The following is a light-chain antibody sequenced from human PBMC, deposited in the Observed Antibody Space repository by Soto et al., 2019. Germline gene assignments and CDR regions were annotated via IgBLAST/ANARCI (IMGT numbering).Light chain of an antibody. J-gene: IGKJ3*01. CDR2: GAS. V-gene: IGKV3-20*01. CDR1: QSVSSSY. CDR3: QQYGRSPDLFT. Sequence: EIVLTQSPGTLSLSPGERATLSCRASQSVSSSYLAWYQQKPGQAPRLLIYGASSRATGIPDRFSGSGSGTDFTLTISRLEPEDFAVYYCQQYGRSPDLFTSGPGTKVDIK.